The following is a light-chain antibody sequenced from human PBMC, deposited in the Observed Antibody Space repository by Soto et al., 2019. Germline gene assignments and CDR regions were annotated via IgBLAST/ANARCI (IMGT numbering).Light chain of an antibody. J-gene: IGKJ1*01. Sequence: EIVLTQSPGTLSLSPGERATLSCRASQSVSSSYLAWYQHKPGQAPRLLIYGASSRATGIPDRFSGSGSGTDFTLTISRLEPEDFAVYYCQQFGSSWWTLCQGTNVDIK. CDR3: QQFGSSWWT. V-gene: IGKV3-20*01. CDR1: QSVSSSY. CDR2: GAS.